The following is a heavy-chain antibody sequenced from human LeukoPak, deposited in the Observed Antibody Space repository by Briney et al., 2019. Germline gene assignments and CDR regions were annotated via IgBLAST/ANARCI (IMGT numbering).Heavy chain of an antibody. J-gene: IGHJ4*02. Sequence: SETLSLTCTVSGGSISSYYWSWIRQPPGKGLEWIGYIHYSGSTNYNPSLKSRVTISVDTSKNQFSLKLSSVTAADTAIYYCARDYGSGNSQIFDYWGQGTLVTVSS. CDR2: IHYSGST. D-gene: IGHD3-10*01. V-gene: IGHV4-59*01. CDR3: ARDYGSGNSQIFDY. CDR1: GGSISSYY.